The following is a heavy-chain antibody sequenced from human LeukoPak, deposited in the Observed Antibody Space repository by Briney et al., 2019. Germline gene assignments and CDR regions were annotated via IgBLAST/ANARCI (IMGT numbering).Heavy chain of an antibody. V-gene: IGHV3-74*01. J-gene: IGHJ4*02. CDR2: IKDDGSMT. CDR1: GFTFSNYW. D-gene: IGHD6-19*01. Sequence: GGSLRLSCAASGFTFSNYWMHWVRQVPGKGLVWVSRIKDDGSMTDYADSVKGRFTISRDNDKNTLYLRMDSLRAEDTAVYYCAKDHHAGIAVALGGWGQGTLVTVSS. CDR3: AKDHHAGIAVALGG.